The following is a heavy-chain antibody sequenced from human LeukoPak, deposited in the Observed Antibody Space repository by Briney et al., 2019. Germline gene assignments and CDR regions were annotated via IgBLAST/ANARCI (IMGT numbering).Heavy chain of an antibody. CDR2: INHSGST. D-gene: IGHD3-10*01. CDR1: GGSFSGYY. CDR3: VSYYPDAFDI. J-gene: IGHJ3*02. Sequence: KTSETLSLTCAVYGGSFSGYYWSWIRQPPGKGLEWIGEINHSGSTNYNPSLKSRVTISVDTSKNQFSLKLSSVTAADTAVYYCVSYYPDAFDIWGQGTMVTVSS. V-gene: IGHV4-34*01.